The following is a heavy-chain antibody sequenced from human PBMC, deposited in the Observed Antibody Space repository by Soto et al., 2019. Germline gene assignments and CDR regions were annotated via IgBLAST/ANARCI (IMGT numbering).Heavy chain of an antibody. J-gene: IGHJ4*02. Sequence: PGGSLRLSCAASGFTFSSYAMSWVRQAPGKGLEWVSTISGSGGNTYYAGSVKGRFTISRDNSKNTLYLQMNSLRAEDTALYYCAKVPIYCSGGSCYGGYFDYWGQGTLVTV. CDR2: ISGSGGNT. CDR1: GFTFSSYA. V-gene: IGHV3-23*01. D-gene: IGHD2-15*01. CDR3: AKVPIYCSGGSCYGGYFDY.